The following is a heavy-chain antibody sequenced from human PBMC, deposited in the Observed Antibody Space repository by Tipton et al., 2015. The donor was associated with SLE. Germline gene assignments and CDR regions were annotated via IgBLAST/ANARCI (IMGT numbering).Heavy chain of an antibody. CDR1: GFNFGAYW. CDR2: TNQDGAIR. D-gene: IGHD2-15*01. Sequence: SLRLSCVASGFNFGAYWMPWVRQAPGKGLVWISRTNQDGAIRSYEDSVKGRFIISRDNSKSTLYLQMNNVRVEDTALYYCTRGIDPGSSRISDYWGQGTMVSVSS. CDR3: TRGIDPGSSRISDY. V-gene: IGHV3-74*01. J-gene: IGHJ4*02.